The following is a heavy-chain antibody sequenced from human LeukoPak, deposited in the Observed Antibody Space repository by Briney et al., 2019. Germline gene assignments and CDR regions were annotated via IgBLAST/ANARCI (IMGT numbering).Heavy chain of an antibody. J-gene: IGHJ6*02. CDR2: MSPNSGDT. CDR1: GYTFTSYD. V-gene: IGHV1-8*01. CDR3: EVRHYGMDV. D-gene: IGHD4/OR15-4a*01. Sequence: ASVKVSCKASGYTFTSYDFNWVRQASGQRPEWMGWMSPNSGDTGYAQKFQDRVTMTRNTSISTAYMELSSLRSDDTAVYYCEVRHYGMDVWGQGTTVTVSS.